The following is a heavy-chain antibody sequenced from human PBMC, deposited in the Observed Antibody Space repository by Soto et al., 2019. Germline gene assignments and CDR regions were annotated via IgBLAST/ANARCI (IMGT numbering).Heavy chain of an antibody. CDR1: GFTFSSYA. J-gene: IGHJ1*01. D-gene: IGHD6-19*01. V-gene: IGHV3-23*01. Sequence: GSLRLSCAASGFTFSSYAMSWVRQAPGKGLEWVSAISGSGGSTYYADSVKGRFTISRDNSKNTLYLQMNSLRAEDTAVYYCAKDPREWLVHPGYFQHWGQGTLVTVSS. CDR2: ISGSGGST. CDR3: AKDPREWLVHPGYFQH.